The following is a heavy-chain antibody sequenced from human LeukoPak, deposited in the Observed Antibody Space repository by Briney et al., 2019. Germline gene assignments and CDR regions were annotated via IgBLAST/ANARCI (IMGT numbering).Heavy chain of an antibody. J-gene: IGHJ4*02. CDR1: GFTFSSYA. CDR3: AKSLIPPISGSYPTGFDY. V-gene: IGHV3-23*01. Sequence: GGSLRLSCAASGFTFSSYAMSWDRQAPGKGLEWVSAISGSGGSTYYADSVKGRFTISRDNSKNTLYLQMNSLRAEDTAVYYCAKSLIPPISGSYPTGFDYWGQGTLVTVSS. D-gene: IGHD1-26*01. CDR2: ISGSGGST.